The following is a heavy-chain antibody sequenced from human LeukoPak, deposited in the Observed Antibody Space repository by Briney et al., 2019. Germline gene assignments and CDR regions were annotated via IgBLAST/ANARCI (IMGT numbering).Heavy chain of an antibody. CDR2: INGRGDST. V-gene: IGHV3-23*01. D-gene: IGHD4-17*01. Sequence: PGGSLRLSCAASGFIFSNYAMSWVRQAPGKGLEWVSAINGRGDSTFYADSVKGQFTISRDNSKSTVYLQMNSLRADDTAVYYCAKERQTGDYFTSDFWGQGTLVTVSS. CDR1: GFIFSNYA. CDR3: AKERQTGDYFTSDF. J-gene: IGHJ4*02.